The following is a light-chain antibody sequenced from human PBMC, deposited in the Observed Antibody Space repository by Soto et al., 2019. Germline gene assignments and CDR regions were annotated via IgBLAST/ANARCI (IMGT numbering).Light chain of an antibody. CDR3: QQYNNWPQT. V-gene: IGKV3D-15*01. CDR1: QSVNSN. CDR2: GAS. J-gene: IGKJ1*01. Sequence: EIVMTQSPATLSVSPGERATLSCRASQSVNSNLAWYQQKPGQAPRLLIYGASTRATGIPARFSGSGSGTEFTLTISSLQSEEFAVYYCQQYNNWPQTFGQGTKVEIK.